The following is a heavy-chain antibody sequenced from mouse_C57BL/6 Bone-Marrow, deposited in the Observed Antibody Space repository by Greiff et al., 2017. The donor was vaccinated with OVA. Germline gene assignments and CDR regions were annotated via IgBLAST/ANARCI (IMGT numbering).Heavy chain of an antibody. V-gene: IGHV1-39*01. CDR2: INPNYGTT. J-gene: IGHJ1*03. CDR1: GYSFTDYN. CDR3: ARRYGSSYDWYFGV. D-gene: IGHD1-1*01. Sequence: VQLQQSGPELVKPGASVKISCKASGYSFTDYNMNWVKQSNGKSLEWIGVINPNYGTTSYNQKFKGKATLTVDQSSSTAYMQLHSLTSEDSAVYYSARRYGSSYDWYFGVWGTGTTVTVSS.